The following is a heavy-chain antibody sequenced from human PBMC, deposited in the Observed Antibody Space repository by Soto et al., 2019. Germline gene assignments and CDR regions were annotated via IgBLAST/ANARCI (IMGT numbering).Heavy chain of an antibody. J-gene: IGHJ4*02. Sequence: QVQLVGSGGGVVQPGRSLRLSCAASGFTFSHSGFHWVRQGPGKGLEWVIFISSDGNSQYYGDSVNGRFTISRDNSRNTLYLQMNSLRPEDTAVYYCAKDTPGTVSRWGQGTLVTVSS. CDR1: GFTFSHSG. CDR3: AKDTPGTVSR. V-gene: IGHV3-30*18. D-gene: IGHD3-10*01. CDR2: ISSDGNSQ.